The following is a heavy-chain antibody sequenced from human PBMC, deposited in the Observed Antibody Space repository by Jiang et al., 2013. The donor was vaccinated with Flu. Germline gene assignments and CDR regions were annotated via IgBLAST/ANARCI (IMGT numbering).Heavy chain of an antibody. CDR1: GYIFTNYY. CDR3: ARGESFGRSFDY. CDR2: INPTSGST. D-gene: IGHD3/OR15-3a*01. Sequence: SGAEVKKPGASVKVSCKASGYIFTNYYLHWVRQAPGRGLEWMGMINPTSGSTDYPQKFQGRVTMTRDTSTSTVYMELHSLKSEDTAVYYCARGESFGRSFDYWGQGTLVTVSS. J-gene: IGHJ4*02. V-gene: IGHV1-46*01.